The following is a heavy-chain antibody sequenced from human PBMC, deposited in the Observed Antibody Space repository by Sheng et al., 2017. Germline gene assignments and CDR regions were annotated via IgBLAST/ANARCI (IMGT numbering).Heavy chain of an antibody. CDR3: AKGDYGDRYKIDYYYYYGMDV. V-gene: IGHV3-23*01. CDR2: ISGSGGST. CDR1: GFTFSSYA. Sequence: ESGGGLVKPGGSLRLSCAASGFTFSSYAMSWVRQAPGKGLEWVSAISGSGGSTYYADSVKGRFTISRDNSKNTLYLQMNSLRAEDTAVYYCAKGDYGDRYKIDYYYYYGMDVWDQGP. J-gene: IGHJ6*02. D-gene: IGHD4-17*01.